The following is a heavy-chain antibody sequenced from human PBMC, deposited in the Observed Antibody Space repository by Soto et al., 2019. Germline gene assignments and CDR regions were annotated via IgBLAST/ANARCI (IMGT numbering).Heavy chain of an antibody. Sequence: PGGALRLSCAASGFTFSSYGMHWVRQAPGKGLEWVAGIWYDGSNKYYADSVKGRFTISRDNSKNTLYLQMNSLRAEDTAVYYCARDPFAYYYDSSGYYQNWFDPWGQGTLVTVSS. V-gene: IGHV3-33*01. CDR1: GFTFSSYG. D-gene: IGHD3-22*01. J-gene: IGHJ5*02. CDR2: IWYDGSNK. CDR3: ARDPFAYYYDSSGYYQNWFDP.